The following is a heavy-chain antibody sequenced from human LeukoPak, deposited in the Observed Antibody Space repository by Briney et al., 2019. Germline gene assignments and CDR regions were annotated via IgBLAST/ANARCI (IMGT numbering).Heavy chain of an antibody. CDR1: GGSISSPNHD. J-gene: IGHJ5*02. Sequence: PSETLSLTCSVSGGSISSPNHDWAWIRQPPGQGLEGIGSIYYSGTTYYNLSLKSRVTLSVDTSQNQFSLKLSSVTAADTAIYFCARSLGANTWVGNWFDPWGQGTLVTVSP. CDR2: IYYSGTT. V-gene: IGHV4-39*01. D-gene: IGHD3-10*01. CDR3: ARSLGANTWVGNWFDP.